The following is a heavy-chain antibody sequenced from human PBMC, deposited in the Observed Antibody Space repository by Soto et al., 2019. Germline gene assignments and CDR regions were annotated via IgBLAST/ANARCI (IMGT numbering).Heavy chain of an antibody. V-gene: IGHV1-18*01. CDR2: ISAYNTNT. CDR1: GYTFTSYH. J-gene: IGHJ4*02. CDR3: ARDTPPTDY. Sequence: QVQLVQSGAEVKKPGASVKVSCKTSGYTFTSYHISWVRQSPGPGLEWMGWISAYNTNTNYAQKFQGRVTMTTDTFTSTAYMELRSLGSDDTAVYYCARDTPPTDYWGQGTLVTVSS.